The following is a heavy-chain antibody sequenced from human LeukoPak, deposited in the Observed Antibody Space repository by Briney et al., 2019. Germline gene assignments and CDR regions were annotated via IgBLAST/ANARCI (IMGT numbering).Heavy chain of an antibody. J-gene: IGHJ4*02. V-gene: IGHV1-8*01. CDR1: GYTFTSYD. D-gene: IGHD4-11*01. CDR3: ARVRDYSNYYDY. CDR2: MNPNSGNT. Sequence: ASVKVSCKASGYTFTSYDINWVRQATGQGLEWMGWMNPNSGNTGYAQKFQGRVTMTRNTSISTAYMELSSLRSEDTAVYYCARVRDYSNYYDYWGQGTLVTVSS.